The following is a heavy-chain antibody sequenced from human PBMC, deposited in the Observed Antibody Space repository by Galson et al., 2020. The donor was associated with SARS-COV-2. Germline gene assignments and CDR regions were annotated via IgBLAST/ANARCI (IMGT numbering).Heavy chain of an antibody. CDR1: GFTFSSYA. Sequence: GGSLRLSCAASGFTFSSYAMHWVRQAPGKGLEWVAVISYDGSNKYYADSVKGRFTISRDNSKNTLYLQMNSLRAEDTAVYYCARDQGLVVGLDYPDYFDYWGQGTLVTVSS. CDR2: ISYDGSNK. D-gene: IGHD2-15*01. J-gene: IGHJ4*02. V-gene: IGHV3-30-3*01. CDR3: ARDQGLVVGLDYPDYFDY.